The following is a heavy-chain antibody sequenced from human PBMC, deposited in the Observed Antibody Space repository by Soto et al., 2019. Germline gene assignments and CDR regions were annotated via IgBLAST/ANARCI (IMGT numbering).Heavy chain of an antibody. CDR1: GGSISSYY. D-gene: IGHD3-22*01. J-gene: IGHJ5*02. CDR2: IYYSGST. Sequence: SDTLSLTCTVSGGSISSYYWSWIRQPPGKGLEWIGDIYYSGSTNYNPSLKSRVTISVDTSKNQFSLKLSSVIAADTAVYYCARYYYDSSGSRFDPWGQGTQVTVSS. CDR3: ARYYYDSSGSRFDP. V-gene: IGHV4-59*01.